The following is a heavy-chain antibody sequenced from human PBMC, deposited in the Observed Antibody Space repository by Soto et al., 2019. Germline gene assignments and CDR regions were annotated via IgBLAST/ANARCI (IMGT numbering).Heavy chain of an antibody. CDR2: INPSGGST. CDR1: GGTFSSYT. CDR3: ARDYRDTRGYSYGFDY. Sequence: ASVKVSCKASGGTFSSYTISRVRQAPGQGLEWMGVINPSGGSTSYAQKFQGRVTMTTDTSTSTVYMELSSLRSEDTAVYYCARDYRDTRGYSYGFDYWGQGTLVTVSS. D-gene: IGHD5-18*01. V-gene: IGHV1-46*01. J-gene: IGHJ4*02.